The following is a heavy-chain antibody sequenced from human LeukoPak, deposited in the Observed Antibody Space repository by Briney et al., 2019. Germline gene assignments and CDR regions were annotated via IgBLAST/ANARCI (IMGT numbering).Heavy chain of an antibody. Sequence: ASVKVSCKASGGTFSSYAISWVRQAPGQGLEWMGGIIPIFGTANYAQKFQGRVTITADESTSTAYMELSSLRSEDTAVYYCARTVLRFSPGYFDYWGQGTLVTVSS. D-gene: IGHD3-3*01. V-gene: IGHV1-69*13. J-gene: IGHJ4*02. CDR2: IIPIFGTA. CDR1: GGTFSSYA. CDR3: ARTVLRFSPGYFDY.